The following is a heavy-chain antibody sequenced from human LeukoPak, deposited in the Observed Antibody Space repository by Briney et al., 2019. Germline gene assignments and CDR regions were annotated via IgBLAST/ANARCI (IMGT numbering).Heavy chain of an antibody. CDR2: IKQDGSEK. Sequence: GGSLRLSCAASGFSFSTYTMRWVRQAPGKGLEWVANIKQDGSEKYYVDSVKGRFTISRDNAKNSLYLQMNSLRAEDTAVYYCARVTVFRGVIPRNFDYWGQGTLVTVSS. V-gene: IGHV3-7*01. CDR3: ARVTVFRGVIPRNFDY. CDR1: GFSFSTYT. J-gene: IGHJ4*02. D-gene: IGHD3-10*01.